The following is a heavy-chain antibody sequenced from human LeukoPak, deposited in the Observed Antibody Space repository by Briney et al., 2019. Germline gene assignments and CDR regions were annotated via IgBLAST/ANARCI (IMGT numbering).Heavy chain of an antibody. V-gene: IGHV3-21*01. CDR2: ISSSSSYI. CDR3: ARGFRNSGSSLDI. Sequence: PGGSLRLSCAASGFTFSSYSMNWVRQAPGKGLEWVSSISSSSSYIYYADSVKGRFTISRDNAKNSLYLQMSSLRAEDTAVYYCARGFRNSGSSLDIWGQGTMVTVSS. D-gene: IGHD1-26*01. J-gene: IGHJ3*02. CDR1: GFTFSSYS.